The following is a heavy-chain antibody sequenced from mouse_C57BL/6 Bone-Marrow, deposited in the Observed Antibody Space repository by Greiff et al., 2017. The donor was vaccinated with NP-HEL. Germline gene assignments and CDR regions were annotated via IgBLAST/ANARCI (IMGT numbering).Heavy chain of an antibody. CDR2: ISSGGDYT. CDR3: TRDEFYYGSSYGSY. J-gene: IGHJ3*01. Sequence: EVQRVESGEGLVKPGGSLKLSCAASGFTFSSYAMSWVRQTPEKRLEWVAYISSGGDYTYYADTVKGRFTISRDNARNTLYLQMSSLKSEDTAMYYCTRDEFYYGSSYGSYWGQGTLVTVSA. CDR1: GFTFSSYA. V-gene: IGHV5-9-1*02. D-gene: IGHD1-1*01.